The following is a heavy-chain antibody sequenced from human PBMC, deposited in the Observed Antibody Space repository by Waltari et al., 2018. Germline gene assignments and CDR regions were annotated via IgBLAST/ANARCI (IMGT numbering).Heavy chain of an antibody. CDR1: GGSFSGYY. V-gene: IGHV4-34*01. Sequence: QVQLQQWGAGLLKPSETLSLTCAVYGGSFSGYYWSWIRQTPGQGLEWIGEINHSGSTNYNPSLKSRVTISVDTSKNQFSLKLSSVTAADTAVYYCARGDYYDSSGYYQIPPYFDYWGQGTLVTVSS. J-gene: IGHJ4*02. CDR3: ARGDYYDSSGYYQIPPYFDY. CDR2: INHSGST. D-gene: IGHD3-22*01.